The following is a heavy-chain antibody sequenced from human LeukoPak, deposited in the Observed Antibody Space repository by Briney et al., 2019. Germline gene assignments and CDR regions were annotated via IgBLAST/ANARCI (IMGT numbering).Heavy chain of an antibody. J-gene: IGHJ3*02. D-gene: IGHD6-6*01. CDR3: AKDKGRISIAAPKDAFDI. V-gene: IGHV3-48*03. CDR2: ISGLGTTI. CDR1: GFTFSSYE. Sequence: SGGSLRLSCAASGFTFSSYEMNWVRQAPGKGLEWISYISGLGTTIYYADSVRGRFTISRDNSKNTLYLQMNSLRAEDTAIYYCAKDKGRISIAAPKDAFDIWGQGTMVTVSS.